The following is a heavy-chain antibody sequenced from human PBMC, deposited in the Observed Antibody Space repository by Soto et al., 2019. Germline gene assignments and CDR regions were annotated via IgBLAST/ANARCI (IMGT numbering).Heavy chain of an antibody. J-gene: IGHJ3*02. V-gene: IGHV1-58*01. CDR3: AAVDGRKAAPGKYAFDI. Sequence: SVKVSCKASGFTFTSSAVQWVRQARGQRLEWIGWIVVGSGNTNYAQKFQERVTITRDMSTSTAYMELSSLRSEDTAVYYCAAVDGRKAAPGKYAFDIWGQGTMVTV. D-gene: IGHD6-13*01. CDR2: IVVGSGNT. CDR1: GFTFTSSA.